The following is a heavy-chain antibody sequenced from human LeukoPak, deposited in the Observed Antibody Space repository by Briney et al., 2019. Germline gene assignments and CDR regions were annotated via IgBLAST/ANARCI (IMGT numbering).Heavy chain of an antibody. CDR3: ARGGPRYCSGGRCYSFYYGMDV. J-gene: IGHJ6*02. CDR1: GGSISAYY. Sequence: SETLSLTCTVSGGSISAYYWSWIRQTPGKGLEWIGDVYYSGSTNYNPSLKGRVIISLDTSKKQFSLKLSSVTAADTATYYCARGGPRYCSGGRCYSFYYGMDVWGQGTTVTVSS. CDR2: VYYSGST. D-gene: IGHD2-15*01. V-gene: IGHV4-59*01.